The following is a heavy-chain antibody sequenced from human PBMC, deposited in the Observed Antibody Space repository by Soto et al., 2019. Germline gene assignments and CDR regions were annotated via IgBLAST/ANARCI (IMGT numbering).Heavy chain of an antibody. D-gene: IGHD3-22*01. Sequence: QVQLVQSGAEVKKPGSSVNVSCKASGGTFSRNTFSWVRQAPGQGLEWMGGIIPIFATPNYAQKFQGRVSITADESTSTVYMDLSSLRSDDTAVYYCARQFDNDSSGYYYAYWGQGTLVTVSS. CDR2: IIPIFATP. J-gene: IGHJ4*02. CDR1: GGTFSRNT. CDR3: ARQFDNDSSGYYYAY. V-gene: IGHV1-69*01.